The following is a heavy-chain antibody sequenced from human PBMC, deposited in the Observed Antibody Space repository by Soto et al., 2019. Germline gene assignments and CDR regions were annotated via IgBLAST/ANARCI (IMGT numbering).Heavy chain of an antibody. CDR2: INAGNGNT. Sequence: ASVKVSCKASGYTFTSYAMHWVRQAPGQRLEWMGWINAGNGNTKYSQKFQGRVTITRDTSASTAYMELSSLRSEDTAVYYCARVFYYGSGSYYPYFDYWGQGTLVTVSS. V-gene: IGHV1-3*01. J-gene: IGHJ4*02. CDR3: ARVFYYGSGSYYPYFDY. CDR1: GYTFTSYA. D-gene: IGHD3-10*01.